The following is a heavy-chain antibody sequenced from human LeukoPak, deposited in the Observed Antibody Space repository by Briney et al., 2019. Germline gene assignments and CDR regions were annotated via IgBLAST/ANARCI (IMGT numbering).Heavy chain of an antibody. D-gene: IGHD3-3*01. Sequence: PSETLSLTCAVYGGSFSGYYWSWIRQPPGKGLEWIGEINHSGSTNYNPSLKSRVTISVDTSKNQFSLKLSSVTAADTAVYYCARDGVSALNLYSDLWGRGTLVTVSS. CDR3: ARDGVSALNLYSDL. CDR2: INHSGST. V-gene: IGHV4-34*01. CDR1: GGSFSGYY. J-gene: IGHJ2*01.